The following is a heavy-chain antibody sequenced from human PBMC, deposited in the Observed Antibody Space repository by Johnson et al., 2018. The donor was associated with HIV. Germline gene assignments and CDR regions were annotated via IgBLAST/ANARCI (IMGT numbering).Heavy chain of an antibody. CDR3: ARQQQLTHDAFDI. D-gene: IGHD6-13*01. Sequence: EVQLVESGGGLVQPGGSLRLSCAASGFTFSSYAMSWVRQAPGKGLEWVSAISGSGGSTYYADSVKGRFTISRDNSKNSLYLQMNSLRAEDTALYYCARQQQLTHDAFDIWGQGTMVTVSS. J-gene: IGHJ3*02. CDR2: ISGSGGST. V-gene: IGHV3-23*04. CDR1: GFTFSSYA.